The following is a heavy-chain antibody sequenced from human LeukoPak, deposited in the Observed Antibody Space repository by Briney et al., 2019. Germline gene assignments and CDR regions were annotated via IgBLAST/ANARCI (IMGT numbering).Heavy chain of an antibody. CDR1: GYTFTGYY. CDR2: INPNSDGT. D-gene: IGHD3-22*01. CDR3: ARGRERDYYDSSGYTSLAAFDI. J-gene: IGHJ3*02. Sequence: ASVKVSCKASGYTFTGYYMHWVRQAPGQGLEWMGWINPNSDGTNYAQKFQGRVTMTRDTSISTAYMELSRLRSDDTAVYYCARGRERDYYDSSGYTSLAAFDIWGQGTMVTVSS. V-gene: IGHV1-2*02.